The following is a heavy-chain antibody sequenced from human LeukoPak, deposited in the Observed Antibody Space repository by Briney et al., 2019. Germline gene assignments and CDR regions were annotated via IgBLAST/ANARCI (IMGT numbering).Heavy chain of an antibody. Sequence: GGSLRLSCAVSGFSLGSHAMSWVRQAPGKGLEWVSASSSSDPGTYYADSVKGRFTISRDNSKNTLYLQMNSLRAEDTAVYYCAKDFLGYYGSGSYYVQRFFDYWGQGTLVTVSS. CDR3: AKDFLGYYGSGSYYVQRFFDY. V-gene: IGHV3-23*01. CDR1: GFSLGSHA. D-gene: IGHD3-10*01. CDR2: SSSSDPGT. J-gene: IGHJ4*02.